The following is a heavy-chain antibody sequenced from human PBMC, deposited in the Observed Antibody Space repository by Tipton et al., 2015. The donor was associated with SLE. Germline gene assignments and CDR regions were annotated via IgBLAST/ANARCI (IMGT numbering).Heavy chain of an antibody. J-gene: IGHJ1*01. D-gene: IGHD3-22*01. CDR2: IYFDGTT. CDR1: GGSISSYY. Sequence: TLSLTCTVSGGSISSYYWSWIRQPPEKGLEWIGYIYFDGTTKYNPPLESRLTMSVDSSKNQVSLYLQMNSLRAEDTAVYYCARGPWQDSSGYPYFQLWGQGTLVTVSP. CDR3: ARGPWQDSSGYPYFQL. V-gene: IGHV4-59*12.